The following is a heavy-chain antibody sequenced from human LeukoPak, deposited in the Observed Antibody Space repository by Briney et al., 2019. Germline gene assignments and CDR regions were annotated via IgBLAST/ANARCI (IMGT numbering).Heavy chain of an antibody. V-gene: IGHV3-21*04. CDR3: AKGSGSSCYSPCDY. CDR2: ITDNSDYL. D-gene: IGHD2-15*01. J-gene: IGHJ4*02. CDR1: GFTFSSYS. Sequence: PGGSLRLSCAASGFTFSSYSMNWVRQAPGKGLEWVSGITDNSDYLYYADSMKGRFTISRDNAKNSLYLQMDSLRAEDTAVYYCAKGSGSSCYSPCDYWGQGILVTVSS.